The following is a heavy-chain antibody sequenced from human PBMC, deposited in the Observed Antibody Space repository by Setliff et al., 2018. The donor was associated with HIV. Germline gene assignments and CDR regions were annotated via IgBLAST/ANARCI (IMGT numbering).Heavy chain of an antibody. Sequence: KASETLSLTCAVSGGSFSGYFWSWIRQAPGKGPEWIGEINHSGTTNYSPSLKSRVSISIDTSKNKFALQMTSVTAADTAVYYCARTGEYYYDHWYFDVWGRGTLVTVSS. CDR2: INHSGTT. J-gene: IGHJ2*01. CDR1: GGSFSGYF. D-gene: IGHD3-22*01. V-gene: IGHV4-34*01. CDR3: ARTGEYYYDHWYFDV.